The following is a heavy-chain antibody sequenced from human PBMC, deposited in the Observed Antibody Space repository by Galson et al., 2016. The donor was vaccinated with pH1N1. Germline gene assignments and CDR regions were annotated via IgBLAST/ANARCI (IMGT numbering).Heavy chain of an antibody. CDR3: AKEIQRGSYGMDV. CDR1: VVNLGDER. D-gene: IGHD3-16*01. J-gene: IGHJ6*02. Sequence: SLRLGCAAGVVNLGDERSGWGGGGWGRGGGGGCRGVVDGGSTYYADYVKGRFTVSRDNSKNSLYLQMNSLRSEDTALYYCAKEIQRGSYGMDVWG. CDR2: GVVDGGST. V-gene: IGHV3-43*01.